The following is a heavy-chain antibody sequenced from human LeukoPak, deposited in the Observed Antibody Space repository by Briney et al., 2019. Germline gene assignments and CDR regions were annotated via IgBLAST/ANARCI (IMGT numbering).Heavy chain of an antibody. D-gene: IGHD6-13*01. CDR3: ARDNPGTYSSSFRVGFDP. Sequence: SETLSLTCTVSGGSISSYYWSWIRQPPGKGLEWIGYIYYSGSTNYNPSLKSRVTISVDTSKNQFSLKLSSVPAADTAVYYCARDNPGTYSSSFRVGFDPWGQGTLVTVSS. J-gene: IGHJ5*02. V-gene: IGHV4-59*01. CDR2: IYYSGST. CDR1: GGSISSYY.